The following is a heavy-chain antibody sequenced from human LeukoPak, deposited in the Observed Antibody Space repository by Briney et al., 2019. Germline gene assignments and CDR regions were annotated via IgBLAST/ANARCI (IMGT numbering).Heavy chain of an antibody. Sequence: ASVKVSCKASGYSFTSYYIHWVRQAPGQGLEWMGRINPSSGGTNYAQKFQGRVTMTRDTSITTAYMGLSSLRSDDTAVYYCGRETGGSFEYFDYWGQGTLVTVSS. CDR2: INPSSGGT. CDR1: GYSFTSYY. D-gene: IGHD7-27*01. V-gene: IGHV1-2*06. CDR3: GRETGGSFEYFDY. J-gene: IGHJ4*02.